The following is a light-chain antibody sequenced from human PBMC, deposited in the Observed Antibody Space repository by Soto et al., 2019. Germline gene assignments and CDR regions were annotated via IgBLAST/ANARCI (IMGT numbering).Light chain of an antibody. J-gene: IGLJ1*01. Sequence: QSALTQPPSASGSPGQSVAISCTGTSRDVGGQNYVSWYQQHPGKAPKLIIYAVSNRPSGVPDRFSGSKSGNTASLTISELRAEDEADYYCCSHAGNNNYVFGTGTKLTVL. CDR3: CSHAGNNNYV. CDR2: AVS. V-gene: IGLV2-8*01. CDR1: SRDVGGQNY.